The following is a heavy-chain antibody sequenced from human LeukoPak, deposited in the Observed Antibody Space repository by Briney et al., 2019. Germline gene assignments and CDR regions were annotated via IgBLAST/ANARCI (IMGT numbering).Heavy chain of an antibody. CDR1: GGSFSGYY. D-gene: IGHD6-6*01. V-gene: IGHV4-34*01. CDR2: INHSGST. J-gene: IGHJ3*02. Sequence: SETLSLTCAVYGGSFSGYYWSWIRQPPGKGLEWIGEINHSGSTNYNPSLKSRVTISVDTSKNQFSLKLSSVTAADTAVYYCARRRMAARPDAFDIWGQGTMVTVSS. CDR3: ARRRMAARPDAFDI.